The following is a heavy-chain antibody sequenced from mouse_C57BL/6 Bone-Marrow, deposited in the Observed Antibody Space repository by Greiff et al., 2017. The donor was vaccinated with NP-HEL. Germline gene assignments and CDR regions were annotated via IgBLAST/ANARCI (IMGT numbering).Heavy chain of an antibody. CDR1: GFTFSSYA. Sequence: EVMLVESGGGLVKPGGSLKLSCAASGFTFSSYAMSWVRQTPEKRLECVATISDGGSYTYYPDNVKGRFTISRDNAKNNLYLQMSHLKSEDTAMYYCAREVVARYWYFDVWGTGTTVTVSS. V-gene: IGHV5-4*01. CDR2: ISDGGSYT. CDR3: AREVVARYWYFDV. D-gene: IGHD1-1*01. J-gene: IGHJ1*03.